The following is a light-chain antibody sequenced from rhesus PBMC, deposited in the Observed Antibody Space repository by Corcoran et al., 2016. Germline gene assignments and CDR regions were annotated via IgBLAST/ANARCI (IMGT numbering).Light chain of an antibody. Sequence: DIQMTQSPSSLSASVGDTVTITCRASQGISSWLAWYPQKPGKAPKRLIYKASSLQSGVPSRFSGNGSGTEFTLTIRPLQSEDFATYYCQQYSSRPLTFGRGTKVELK. CDR1: QGISSW. V-gene: IGKV1-22*01. CDR2: KAS. J-gene: IGKJ4*01. CDR3: QQYSSRPLT.